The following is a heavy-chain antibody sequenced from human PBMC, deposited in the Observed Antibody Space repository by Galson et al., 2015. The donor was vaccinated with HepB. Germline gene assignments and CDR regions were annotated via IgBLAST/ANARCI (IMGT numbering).Heavy chain of an antibody. J-gene: IGHJ6*02. D-gene: IGHD3-10*01. Sequence: SLRLSCAVSGFTFSSYAMSWVRQAPGKGLEWVSGITGSGGNTFYADSVKGRFTISRDNSKNTLYLQMKSLRVDDTAVYYCAQEDLHLSCYYAMDVWGQGTTVTVSS. CDR3: AQEDLHLSCYYAMDV. CDR1: GFTFSSYA. V-gene: IGHV3-23*01. CDR2: ITGSGGNT.